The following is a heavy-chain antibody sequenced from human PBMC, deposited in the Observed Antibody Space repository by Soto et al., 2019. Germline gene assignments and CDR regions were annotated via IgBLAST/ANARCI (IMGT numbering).Heavy chain of an antibody. CDR3: PSGSAGLFSPGRRDNWFDP. J-gene: IGHJ5*02. V-gene: IGHV4-31*03. Sequence: SETLSLTCTVSGGSISSGGYYWSWIRQHPGRGLEWIGYIYYSGSTYYNPSLKSRVTISLDTSKNQFSLKLSAVTAADTAAYYCPSGSAGLFSPGRRDNWFDPWGQGTLVTVSS. CDR1: GGSISSGGYY. D-gene: IGHD3-10*01. CDR2: IYYSGST.